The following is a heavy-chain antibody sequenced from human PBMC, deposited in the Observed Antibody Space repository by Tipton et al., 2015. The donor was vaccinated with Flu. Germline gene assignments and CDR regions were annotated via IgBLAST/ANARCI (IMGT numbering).Heavy chain of an antibody. Sequence: SLRLSCAASGFTFSAYWMHWVRQAPGKGLVWVSRISSDGGVTNYADSMKGRFTISRDNAKNSLYLQMNSLRAEDTAVYYCARAVGSSSSYWGPGTLVPVSS. J-gene: IGHJ4*02. CDR1: GFTFSAYW. D-gene: IGHD6-6*01. CDR3: ARAVGSSSSY. CDR2: ISSDGGVT. V-gene: IGHV3-74*01.